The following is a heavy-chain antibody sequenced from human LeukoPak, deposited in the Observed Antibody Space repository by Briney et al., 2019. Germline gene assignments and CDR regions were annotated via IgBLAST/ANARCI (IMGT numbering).Heavy chain of an antibody. J-gene: IGHJ5*02. CDR2: IIPILGIA. CDR1: GGTFSSYT. D-gene: IGHD3-3*01. CDR3: ARGTYDFWSGYYTFWFDP. V-gene: IGHV1-69*02. Sequence: SVKVSCKASGGTFSSYTISWVRQAPGQGLEWMGRIIPILGIANYAQKFQGRVTITADKSTSTAYMELRSPRSEDTAVYYCARGTYDFWSGYYTFWFDPWGQGTLVTVSS.